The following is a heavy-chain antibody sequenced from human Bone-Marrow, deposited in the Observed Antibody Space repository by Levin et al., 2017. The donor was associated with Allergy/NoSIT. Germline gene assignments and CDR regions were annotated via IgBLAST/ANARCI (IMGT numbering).Heavy chain of an antibody. J-gene: IGHJ4*02. D-gene: IGHD4/OR15-4a*01. CDR3: AKDFGYGDGEGYFFDY. Sequence: GGSLRLSCAASGFIFSDAGMHWVRQTPSKRLESVAVISYDGSKKYYADSVKGRFAISRDNSKSTLFLMMDSLRSEDTAVYYCAKDFGYGDGEGYFFDYWGQGTLVTVSS. CDR1: GFIFSDAG. V-gene: IGHV3-30*18. CDR2: ISYDGSKK.